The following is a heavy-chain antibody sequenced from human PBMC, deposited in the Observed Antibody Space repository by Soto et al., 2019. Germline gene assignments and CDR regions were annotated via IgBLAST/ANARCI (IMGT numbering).Heavy chain of an antibody. V-gene: IGHV4-30-4*01. CDR1: GGSISSGDYY. D-gene: IGHD3-22*01. CDR3: ARVVRKDDSSGYLFDY. CDR2: IYYSGST. Sequence: SETLSLTCTVSGGSISSGDYYWSWIRQPPGKGLEWIGYIYYSGSTYYNPSLKSRVTISVDTSKNQFSLKLSSVTAADTAVYYCARVVRKDDSSGYLFDYWGQGTLVTVSS. J-gene: IGHJ4*02.